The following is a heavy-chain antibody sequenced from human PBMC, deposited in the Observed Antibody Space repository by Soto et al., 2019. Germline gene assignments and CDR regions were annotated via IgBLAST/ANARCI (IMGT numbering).Heavy chain of an antibody. Sequence: EVQLVESGGGLVQPGRSLRLSCAASGFTFDDYAMHWVRQAPGKGLEWVSGISWNSGSIGYADSVKGRFTISRDNAKNSLYLQMNSLRAEDTALYYCAKDSTVTTNYYYYYMDVWGKGTTVTVSS. J-gene: IGHJ6*03. CDR1: GFTFDDYA. D-gene: IGHD4-17*01. V-gene: IGHV3-9*01. CDR3: AKDSTVTTNYYYYYMDV. CDR2: ISWNSGSI.